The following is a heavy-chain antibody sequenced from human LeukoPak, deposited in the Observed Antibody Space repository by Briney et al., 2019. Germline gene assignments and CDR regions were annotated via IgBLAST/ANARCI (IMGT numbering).Heavy chain of an antibody. CDR1: GFTFSSYA. CDR2: ISGSGGST. V-gene: IGHV3-23*01. Sequence: GGSLGLSCAASGFTFSSYAMSWVRQAPGKGLEWVSAISGSGGSTYYADSVKGRFTISRDNSKNTLYLQMNSLRAEDTAVYYCAKRPSGSYYTQYYFDYWGQGTLVTVSS. D-gene: IGHD3-10*01. J-gene: IGHJ4*02. CDR3: AKRPSGSYYTQYYFDY.